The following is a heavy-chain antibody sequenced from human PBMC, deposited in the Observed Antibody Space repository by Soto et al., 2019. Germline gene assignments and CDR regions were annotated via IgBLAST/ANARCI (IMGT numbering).Heavy chain of an antibody. CDR1: GFTLRSFW. J-gene: IGHJ5*01. CDR2: VNPDGSRT. CDR3: ARDRCYDGTCYSASDS. Sequence: PGGSLRLSCIGSGFTLRSFWMHWVRQGPGKGLTWVARVNPDGSRTTYADSVKGRFTISRDNAENTLFLEMSSLGDEDTAVYYCARDRCYDGTCYSASDSWGQGTRVTVSS. D-gene: IGHD2-15*01. V-gene: IGHV3-74*01.